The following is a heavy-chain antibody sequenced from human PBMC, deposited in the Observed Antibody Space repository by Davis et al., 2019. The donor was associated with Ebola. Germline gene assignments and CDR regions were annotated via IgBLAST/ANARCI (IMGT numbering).Heavy chain of an antibody. CDR3: AKDTSNVWFDV. CDR2: IGLSADT. J-gene: IGHJ3*01. V-gene: IGHV3-23*01. Sequence: GGSLRFSCAASGFVFSSYVMSWVRRAPGKGLEWVSTIGLSADTYYADSVKGRFTISRDNSRNTLHLQMDSLRVEDTAIYYCAKDTSNVWFDVWGQGTMVTVSS. CDR1: GFVFSSYV. D-gene: IGHD6-19*01.